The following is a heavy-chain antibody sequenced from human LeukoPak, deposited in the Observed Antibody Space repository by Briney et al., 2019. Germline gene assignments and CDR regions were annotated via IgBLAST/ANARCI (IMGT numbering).Heavy chain of an antibody. CDR3: ARGLYYDYVWGSYRFPYFDY. V-gene: IGHV4-59*01. CDR1: GGSISSYY. J-gene: IGHJ4*02. Sequence: SETLSLTCTVSGGSISSYYWSWLRQPPGKGLEWIGYIYYSGSTNYNPSLKSRVTISVDTSKNQFSLKLSSVTAADTAVYYCARGLYYDYVWGSYRFPYFDYWGQGTLVTVSS. CDR2: IYYSGST. D-gene: IGHD3-16*02.